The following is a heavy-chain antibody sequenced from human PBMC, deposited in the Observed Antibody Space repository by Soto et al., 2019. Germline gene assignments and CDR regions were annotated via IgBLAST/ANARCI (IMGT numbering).Heavy chain of an antibody. Sequence: QVQLQQWGAGLLKPSETLSLTCAVYGGSFSGYYWSWIRQPPGKGLEWIGEINHSGSTNYNPSLKSRVTISVDTSKNQLSLKLSSVTAADTAVYYCARGLHYYGSGYNWFDPWGQGTLVTVSS. D-gene: IGHD3-10*01. V-gene: IGHV4-34*01. CDR3: ARGLHYYGSGYNWFDP. CDR2: INHSGST. J-gene: IGHJ5*02. CDR1: GGSFSGYY.